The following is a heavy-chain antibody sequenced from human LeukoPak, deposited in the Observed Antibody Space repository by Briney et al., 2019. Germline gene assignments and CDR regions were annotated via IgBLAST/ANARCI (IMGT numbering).Heavy chain of an antibody. Sequence: PSETLSLTCAVYGGSFSGYYWSWIRQPPGKGLEWIGEINHSGSTNYNPSLKSRVTISVDTSKNQFSLKLSSVTAADTAVYYCARGRSSSWYVPLDYWGQGTLVTVSS. D-gene: IGHD6-13*01. J-gene: IGHJ4*02. CDR2: INHSGST. CDR1: GGSFSGYY. V-gene: IGHV4-34*01. CDR3: ARGRSSSWYVPLDY.